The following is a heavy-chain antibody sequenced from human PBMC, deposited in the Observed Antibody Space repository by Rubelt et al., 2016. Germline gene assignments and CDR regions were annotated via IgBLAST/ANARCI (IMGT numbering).Heavy chain of an antibody. D-gene: IGHD6-19*01. CDR2: IYYSGST. Sequence: GKGLEWIGSIYYSGSTNYNPSLKSRVTISVDTSKNQFSLKLSSVTAADTAVYYCANTKQWLAFDYWGQGILVTVSS. V-gene: IGHV4-39*07. CDR3: ANTKQWLAFDY. J-gene: IGHJ4*02.